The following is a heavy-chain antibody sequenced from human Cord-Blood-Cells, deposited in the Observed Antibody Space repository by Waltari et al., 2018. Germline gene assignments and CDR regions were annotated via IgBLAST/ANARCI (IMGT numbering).Heavy chain of an antibody. D-gene: IGHD6-13*01. Sequence: QVQLVQSGAEVKKPGASVKVSCKVSGYPLTELSMHWVRQAPGKGLEWMGGCDPEEGETIYAQKFQGRVTMTEDTSTDTAYMELSSLRSEDTAVYYCATAPSSPYSSSWVYFDYWGQGTLVTVSS. V-gene: IGHV1-24*01. CDR3: ATAPSSPYSSSWVYFDY. CDR2: CDPEEGET. J-gene: IGHJ4*02. CDR1: GYPLTELS.